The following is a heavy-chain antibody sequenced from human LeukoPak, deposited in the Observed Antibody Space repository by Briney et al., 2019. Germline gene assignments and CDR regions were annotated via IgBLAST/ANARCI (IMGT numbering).Heavy chain of an antibody. CDR1: GGSFSGYY. D-gene: IGHD3-9*01. CDR2: INHSGST. CDR3: ARGGYYDILTGYYSEAFDI. Sequence: SETLSLTCAVYGGSFSGYYWSWIRQPPGKGLEWIGEINHSGSTNYNPSLKSRVTISVDTSKNQFSLKLSSVTAADTAVYYCARGGYYDILTGYYSEAFDIWGQGTMVTVSS. V-gene: IGHV4-34*01. J-gene: IGHJ3*02.